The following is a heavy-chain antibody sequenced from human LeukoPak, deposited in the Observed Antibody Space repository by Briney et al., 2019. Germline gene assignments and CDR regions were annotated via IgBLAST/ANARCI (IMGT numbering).Heavy chain of an antibody. CDR1: GNTFTSYY. CDR3: AREREDTAMTSYYFDY. Sequence: ASVKVSCKASGNTFTSYYMHWVRQAPGQGLEWMGIINPSGGSTSYAQKFQGRVTMTRDTSTSTVYMELSSLRSEDTAVYYCAREREDTAMTSYYFDYWGQGTLVTVSS. V-gene: IGHV1-46*01. CDR2: INPSGGST. J-gene: IGHJ4*02. D-gene: IGHD5-18*01.